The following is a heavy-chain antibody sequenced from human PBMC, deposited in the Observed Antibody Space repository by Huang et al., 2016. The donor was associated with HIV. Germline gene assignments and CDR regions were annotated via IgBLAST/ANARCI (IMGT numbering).Heavy chain of an antibody. D-gene: IGHD5-12*01. CDR3: ARDLWLRDLYYYYYMDV. CDR2: ISYYGSNK. V-gene: IGHV3-30-3*01. J-gene: IGHJ6*03. CDR1: RFTFSNYA. Sequence: QVQLVESGGGVVQPGRSLRLSCAASRFTFSNYAMHWVRQAPGKGLEWVAVISYYGSNKDYADSVKGRFTISRDNSKNTLYLQMNSLRAEDTAVYYCARDLWLRDLYYYYYMDVWGKGTTVTVSS.